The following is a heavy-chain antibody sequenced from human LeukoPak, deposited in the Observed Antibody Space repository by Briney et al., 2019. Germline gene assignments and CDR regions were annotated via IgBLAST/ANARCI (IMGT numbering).Heavy chain of an antibody. J-gene: IGHJ6*02. CDR2: ISAYNGNT. V-gene: IGHV1-18*01. Sequence: ASVKVSCKASGYTFTSYGISWVRQAPGQGLEWMGWISAYNGNTNYAQKLQGRVTMTTDTSTSTAYMELRSLRSDDTAVYYCARGGKLLKLGGYYYGMDVWGQGTTVTVSS. CDR3: ARGGKLLKLGGYYYGMDV. D-gene: IGHD2-15*01. CDR1: GYTFTSYG.